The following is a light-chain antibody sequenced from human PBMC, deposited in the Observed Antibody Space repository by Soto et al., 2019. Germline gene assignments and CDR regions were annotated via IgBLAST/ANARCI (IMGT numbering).Light chain of an antibody. CDR3: QQRSNWPFT. V-gene: IGKV3-11*01. Sequence: EIVLTQSPATLSLSPGERATLSCRASQSVRSYLAWYQQKPGQAPRLLIYDASNRATGIPARFSGSGSGADFTLTISSLEPEDFAVDYCQQRSNWPFTFGPGNKVDIK. CDR1: QSVRSY. J-gene: IGKJ3*01. CDR2: DAS.